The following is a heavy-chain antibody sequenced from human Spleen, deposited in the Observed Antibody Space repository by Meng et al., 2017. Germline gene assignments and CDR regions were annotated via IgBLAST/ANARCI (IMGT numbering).Heavy chain of an antibody. D-gene: IGHD3-22*01. Sequence: GSLRLSCAVYGGSFSGYYWSWIRQPPGKGLEWIGEINHSGSTNYNPSLKSRVTISVDTSKNQFSLKLSSVTAADTGVYYCARDYSSGYDYFDYWGQGRLVTVSS. V-gene: IGHV4-34*01. CDR1: GGSFSGYY. CDR2: INHSGST. CDR3: ARDYSSGYDYFDY. J-gene: IGHJ4*02.